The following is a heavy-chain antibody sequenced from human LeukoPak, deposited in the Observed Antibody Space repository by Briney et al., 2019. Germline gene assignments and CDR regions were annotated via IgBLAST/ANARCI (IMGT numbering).Heavy chain of an antibody. D-gene: IGHD3-22*01. J-gene: IGHJ5*02. CDR3: ARDSRYYYDSSGYDNWFDP. V-gene: IGHV3-33*01. Sequence: GGSLRLSCAASGFTFSSYGMHWVRQAPGKGLEWVAVIWYDGSNKYYADSVKGRFTISRDNSENTLYLQMNSLRAEDTAVYYCARDSRYYYDSSGYDNWFDPWGQGTLVTVSS. CDR1: GFTFSSYG. CDR2: IWYDGSNK.